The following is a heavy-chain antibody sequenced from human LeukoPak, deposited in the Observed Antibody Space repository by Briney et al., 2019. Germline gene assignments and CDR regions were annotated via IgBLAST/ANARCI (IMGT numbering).Heavy chain of an antibody. J-gene: IGHJ4*02. CDR2: ISWNSGSI. D-gene: IGHD5-24*01. Sequence: GGSLRLSCAASGFTFDDYAMHWVRQAPGKGLEWVSGISWNSGSIVYADSVKGRFTISRDNAKNSLYLQMNSLRAEDTALYYCAKGRVRRWLQFFDEFDYWGQGTLVTVSS. V-gene: IGHV3-9*01. CDR3: AKGRVRRWLQFFDEFDY. CDR1: GFTFDDYA.